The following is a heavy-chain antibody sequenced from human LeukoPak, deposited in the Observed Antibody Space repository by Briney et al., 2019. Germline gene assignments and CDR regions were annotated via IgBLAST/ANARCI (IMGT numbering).Heavy chain of an antibody. CDR1: GFTFSDYY. V-gene: IGHV3-11*04. J-gene: IGHJ1*01. Sequence: PGGSLRLSCAASGFTFSDYYMSWIRQAPGKGLEWVSYISGSGSTIYYADSVKGRFTISRDNSKNTLYLQMNSLRAEDTAVYYCAREGYYDSAFQHWGQGTLVTVSS. D-gene: IGHD3-22*01. CDR2: ISGSGSTI. CDR3: AREGYYDSAFQH.